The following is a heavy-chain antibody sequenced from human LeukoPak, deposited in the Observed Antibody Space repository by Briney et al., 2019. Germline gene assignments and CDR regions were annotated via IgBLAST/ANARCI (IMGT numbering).Heavy chain of an antibody. CDR3: AKVLIVVDMVGAFDI. CDR2: ISWNSGSI. J-gene: IGHJ3*02. CDR1: GFTFDDYA. Sequence: PGGSLRLSCAASGFTFDDYAMHWVRQAPGKGLEWVSGISWNSGSIGYADSAKGRFTISRDNAKNSLYLQMNSLRAEDTALYYCAKVLIVVDMVGAFDIWGQGTMVTVSS. V-gene: IGHV3-9*01. D-gene: IGHD3-22*01.